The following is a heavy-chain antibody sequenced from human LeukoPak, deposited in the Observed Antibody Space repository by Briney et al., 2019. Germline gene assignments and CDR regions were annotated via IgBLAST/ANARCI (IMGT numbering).Heavy chain of an antibody. CDR1: GGSISSSSYY. CDR2: IFYSGST. Sequence: SETLSLTRAVSGGSISSSSYYWGWIRQPPGKGLEWIGSIFYSGSTYYNPSLKSRVTISVDTSKNQFSLNMSSVTAADTAVYYCARSHYDIGQWFDPWGQGTLVTVSS. CDR3: ARSHYDIGQWFDP. D-gene: IGHD3-22*01. J-gene: IGHJ5*02. V-gene: IGHV4-39*07.